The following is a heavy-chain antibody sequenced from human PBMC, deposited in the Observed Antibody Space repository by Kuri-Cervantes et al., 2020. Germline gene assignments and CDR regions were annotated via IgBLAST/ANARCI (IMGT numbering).Heavy chain of an antibody. CDR3: ANRARLGYNWFDP. CDR1: GGSISSSAYY. D-gene: IGHD3-16*01. V-gene: IGHV4-39*07. J-gene: IGHJ5*02. CDR2: IYYSGST. Sequence: GSLRLSCTVSGGSISSSAYYWGWIRQPPGKGLEWIGSIYYSGSTYYNPSLKSRVTISVDTSKNQFSLKLSSVTAADTAVYYCANRARLGYNWFDPWGQGTLVTVSS.